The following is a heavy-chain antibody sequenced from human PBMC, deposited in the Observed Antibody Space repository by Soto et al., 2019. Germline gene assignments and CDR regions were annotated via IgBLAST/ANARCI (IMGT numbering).Heavy chain of an antibody. Sequence: PVGSLRLSCAASGFTFSSYGMHWVRQAPGKGLEWVAVIWYDGSNKYYADSVKGRFTISRDNSKNTLYLQMNSLRAEDTAVYYCARDRDYDFWSGYKIYYYGMDVWGQGTTVTVSS. J-gene: IGHJ6*02. CDR1: GFTFSSYG. V-gene: IGHV3-33*01. CDR3: ARDRDYDFWSGYKIYYYGMDV. CDR2: IWYDGSNK. D-gene: IGHD3-3*01.